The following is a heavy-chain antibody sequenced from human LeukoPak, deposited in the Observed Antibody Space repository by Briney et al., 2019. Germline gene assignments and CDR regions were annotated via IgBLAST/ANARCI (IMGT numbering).Heavy chain of an antibody. Sequence: SVKVSCEASGGTFNTYAISWVRQAPGQGLEWMGGIIPIFGTTNYAQKFQGRVTITTDESTSTAYMELSSLRSEDTAVYYCARGCDSSTCPLDYWGQGALVTVSS. J-gene: IGHJ4*02. CDR1: GGTFNTYA. CDR3: ARGCDSSTCPLDY. V-gene: IGHV1-69*05. CDR2: IIPIFGTT. D-gene: IGHD2/OR15-2a*01.